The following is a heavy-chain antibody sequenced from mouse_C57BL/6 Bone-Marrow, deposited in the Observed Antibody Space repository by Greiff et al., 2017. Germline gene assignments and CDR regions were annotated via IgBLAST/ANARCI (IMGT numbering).Heavy chain of an antibody. Sequence: EVKLVESGGDLVKPGGSLKLSCAASGFTFSSYGMSWVRQTPDKRLEWVATISSGGSYPYYPDSVKGRFTISRDNAKNTLYLQMSSLKSEDTAMYYCARRGYGNYPWFAYWGQGTLVTVSA. CDR2: ISSGGSYP. CDR3: ARRGYGNYPWFAY. CDR1: GFTFSSYG. J-gene: IGHJ3*01. V-gene: IGHV5-6*02. D-gene: IGHD2-10*02.